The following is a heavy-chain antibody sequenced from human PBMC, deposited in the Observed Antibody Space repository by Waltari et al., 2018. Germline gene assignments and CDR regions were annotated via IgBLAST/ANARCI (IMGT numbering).Heavy chain of an antibody. Sequence: STNYNPSLKSRVTISVDTSKNQFSLKLSSVTAADTAVYYCARVPTSAYSSSSVHWYFDLWGRGTLVTVSS. J-gene: IGHJ2*01. V-gene: IGHV4-59*01. D-gene: IGHD6-6*01. CDR3: ARVPTSAYSSSSVHWYFDL. CDR2: ST.